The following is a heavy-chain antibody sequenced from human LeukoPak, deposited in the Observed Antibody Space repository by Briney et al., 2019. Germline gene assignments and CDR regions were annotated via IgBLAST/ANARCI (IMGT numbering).Heavy chain of an antibody. J-gene: IGHJ4*02. CDR2: ISSSSSYI. CDR1: GFTFSSYS. CDR3: ARGYSSGWLEGTSFDY. V-gene: IGHV3-21*01. D-gene: IGHD6-19*01. Sequence: GGSLRLSCAASGFTFSSYSMNWVRQAPGKGLEWVSSISSSSSYIYYADSVKGRFTISRDNAKNSLYLQMNSLRAEDTAVYYCARGYSSGWLEGTSFDYWGQGTLVTVSP.